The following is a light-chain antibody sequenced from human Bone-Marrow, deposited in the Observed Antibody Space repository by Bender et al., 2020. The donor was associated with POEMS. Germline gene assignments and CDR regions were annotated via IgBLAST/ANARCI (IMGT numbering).Light chain of an antibody. V-gene: IGLV1-44*01. CDR3: AAWEAGLSGGV. CDR2: SDN. Sequence: QSVLTQPPSASGTPGQRVTISCSGSNSNIGTNAVNWYQQFPGTAPKLLIYSDNQRPSGVPDRFYAFKSGTSTSLAISGLQSGDEADYYCAAWEAGLSGGVFGGGTKLTVL. J-gene: IGLJ3*02. CDR1: NSNIGTNA.